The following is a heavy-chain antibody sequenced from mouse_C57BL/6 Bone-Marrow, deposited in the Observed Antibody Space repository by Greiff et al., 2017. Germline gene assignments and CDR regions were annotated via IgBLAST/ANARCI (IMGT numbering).Heavy chain of an antibody. CDR1: GYTFTDYE. V-gene: IGHV1-15*01. J-gene: IGHJ2*01. D-gene: IGHD2-12*01. CDR3: TRGISRFYDGGGDY. CDR2: IDPETGGT. Sequence: LQESGAELVRPGASVTLSCKASGYTFTDYEMHWVKQTPVHGLEWIGAIDPETGGTAYNQKFKGKAILTADKSSSTAYMELRSLTSEDSAVYYCTRGISRFYDGGGDYWGQGTTLTVSS.